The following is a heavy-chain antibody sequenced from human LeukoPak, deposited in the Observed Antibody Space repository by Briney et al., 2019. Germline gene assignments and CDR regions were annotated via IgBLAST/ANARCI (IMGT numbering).Heavy chain of an antibody. D-gene: IGHD6-13*01. CDR2: ISSSGSTI. J-gene: IGHJ4*02. CDR3: AISSSWFPRDY. CDR1: GFTFSSYE. Sequence: PGGSLRLSCAASGFTFSSYEMNWVRQAPGKGLEWVSYISSSGSTIYYADSVKGQFTISRDNAKNSLYLQKNSLRAEDTAVYYCAISSSWFPRDYWGQGTLVTVSS. V-gene: IGHV3-48*03.